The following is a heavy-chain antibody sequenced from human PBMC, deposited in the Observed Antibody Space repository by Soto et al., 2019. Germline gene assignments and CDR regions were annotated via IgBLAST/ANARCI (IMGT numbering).Heavy chain of an antibody. CDR1: GFTFSSYA. V-gene: IGHV3-23*01. CDR3: AKDLISLPGSSDY. D-gene: IGHD3-10*01. CDR2: ISGSGGST. Sequence: EVQLLESGGGLVQPGGSLRLSCAASGFTFSSYAMSWIRQAPGKGLEWVSAISGSGGSTYYADSVKGRFTISRDNSKNTLYLQMNSLRAEDTAVYYCAKDLISLPGSSDYWGQGTLVTVSS. J-gene: IGHJ4*02.